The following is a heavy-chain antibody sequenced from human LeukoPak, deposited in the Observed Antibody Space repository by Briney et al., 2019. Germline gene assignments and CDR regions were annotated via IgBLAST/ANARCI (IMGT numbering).Heavy chain of an antibody. CDR2: INPSGGST. CDR1: GYTFTRYY. J-gene: IGHJ5*02. D-gene: IGHD3-10*01. Sequence: GASVKVSCKASGYTFTRYYMHWVRQAPGQGLEWMGIINPSGGSTSYAQKFQGRVTMTRDMSTSTVYMELSSLRSEDTAVYYCARGGHRRYYYTSGSAFDPWGQGTLVTVSS. V-gene: IGHV1-46*01. CDR3: ARGGHRRYYYTSGSAFDP.